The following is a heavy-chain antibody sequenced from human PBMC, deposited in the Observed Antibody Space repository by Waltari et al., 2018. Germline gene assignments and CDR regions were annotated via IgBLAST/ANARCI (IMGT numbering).Heavy chain of an antibody. V-gene: IGHV3-23*01. J-gene: IGHJ4*02. D-gene: IGHD3-9*01. CDR1: GFTFSSYA. CDR2: ISGSGGSK. Sequence: EVQLLESGGGLVQPGGSLRLSCAASGFTFSSYAMSWVRQAPGKGLEWVSAISGSGGSKYDADAVKGRFTISRDNSKNTLYLQMNSLRAEDTAVYYCAKVPYDILTGYWYYFDYWGQGTLVTVSS. CDR3: AKVPYDILTGYWYYFDY.